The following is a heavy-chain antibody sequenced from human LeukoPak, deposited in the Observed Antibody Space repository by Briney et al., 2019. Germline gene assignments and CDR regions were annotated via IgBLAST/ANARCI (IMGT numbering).Heavy chain of an antibody. J-gene: IGHJ4*02. D-gene: IGHD2-15*01. CDR2: IYTSGST. V-gene: IGHV4-4*07. Sequence: PSETLSLTCTVSGGSISSYYWSWVRQPAGKGLEWIGRIYTSGSTNYNPSLKSRVTMSVDTSKNQFSLKLSSVTAADAAVYYCARDGHCSGGSCFDYWGQGTLVTVSS. CDR1: GGSISSYY. CDR3: ARDGHCSGGSCFDY.